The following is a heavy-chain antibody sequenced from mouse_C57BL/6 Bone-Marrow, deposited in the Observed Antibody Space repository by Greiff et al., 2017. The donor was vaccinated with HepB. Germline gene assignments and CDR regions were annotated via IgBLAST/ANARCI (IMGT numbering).Heavy chain of an antibody. Sequence: VQLQQPGAELVKPGASVKLSCKASGYTFTSYWMQWVKQRPGQGLEWIGEIDPSDSYTNYNQKFKGKATLTVDTSSSTAYMQLSSLTSEDSAVYYCARTRLLITLGAYWGQGTLVTVSA. CDR1: GYTFTSYW. V-gene: IGHV1-50*01. CDR2: IDPSDSYT. D-gene: IGHD1-1*01. CDR3: ARTRLLITLGAY. J-gene: IGHJ3*01.